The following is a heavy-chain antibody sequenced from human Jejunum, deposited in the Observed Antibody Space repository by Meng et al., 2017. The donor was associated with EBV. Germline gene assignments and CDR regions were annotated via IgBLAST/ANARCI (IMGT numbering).Heavy chain of an antibody. CDR2: ISSDGRTT. CDR3: ARNYRDY. D-gene: IGHD4-11*01. Sequence: EMQLVESGGDLRQPGGSLRLSCEASGFTLSGYWMHWVRQVPGKGLVWVSRISSDGRTTNYADSVKGRFTISRDNAKSTLYLQMNSLTAEDTAVYYCARNYRDYWGQGTLVTVSS. J-gene: IGHJ4*02. V-gene: IGHV3-74*01. CDR1: GFTLSGYW.